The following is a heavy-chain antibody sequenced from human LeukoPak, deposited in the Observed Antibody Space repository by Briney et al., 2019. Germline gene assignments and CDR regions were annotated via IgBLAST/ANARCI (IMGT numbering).Heavy chain of an antibody. CDR2: IYPGDSDN. J-gene: IGHJ3*02. CDR1: GSRFTSYW. D-gene: IGHD3-22*01. Sequence: GESLKISCQGSGSRFTSYWIGWVRQMPGKGLEWMGIIYPGDSDNRYSPSFQGQVPISADKSISTAYLQWSSLKASDTAMYYCARRGFGSSGPNDAFDIWGQGTMVTVSS. V-gene: IGHV5-51*01. CDR3: ARRGFGSSGPNDAFDI.